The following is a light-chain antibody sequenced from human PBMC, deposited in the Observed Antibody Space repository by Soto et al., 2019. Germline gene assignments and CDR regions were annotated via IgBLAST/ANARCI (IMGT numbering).Light chain of an antibody. V-gene: IGKV1-5*01. CDR3: QQYNSFPWT. J-gene: IGKJ1*01. CDR2: DAS. CDR1: QNIGSW. Sequence: DIKMSQSPFTLSATLGDRVSITCRASQNIGSWLAWYHQKPGKAPKLLICDASSLESGVPSRFSGSGSGTEFTLTISSLQPDDFAAYYCQQYNSFPWTFGPGTMVDVK.